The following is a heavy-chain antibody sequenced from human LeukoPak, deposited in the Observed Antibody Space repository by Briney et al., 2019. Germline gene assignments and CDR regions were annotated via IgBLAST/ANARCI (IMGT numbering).Heavy chain of an antibody. J-gene: IGHJ4*02. CDR2: ISSSSSYI. V-gene: IGHV3-21*01. D-gene: IGHD4/OR15-4a*01. Sequence: GGSLRLSCAASEFTFSSYSMNWVRQAPGKGLEWVSSISSSSSYIYYADSVKGRFTISRDNAKNSLYLQMNSLRAEDTAVYYCARDLLTTDNDYWGQGTLVTVSS. CDR1: EFTFSSYS. CDR3: ARDLLTTDNDY.